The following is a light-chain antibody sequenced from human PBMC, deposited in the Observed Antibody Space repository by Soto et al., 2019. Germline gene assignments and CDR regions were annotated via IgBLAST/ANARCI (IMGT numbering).Light chain of an antibody. CDR1: QGIRID. Sequence: DIQMTQSPSSLSASVGDRVTITCRASQGIRIDLGWYQQKPGKAPKRLIYDASTLMSGVPSRFSGSGSGTEFTLTISSLQPDDSATYYCQQYSSYYRPFGQGTKVDIK. CDR2: DAS. V-gene: IGKV1-17*01. J-gene: IGKJ1*01. CDR3: QQYSSYYRP.